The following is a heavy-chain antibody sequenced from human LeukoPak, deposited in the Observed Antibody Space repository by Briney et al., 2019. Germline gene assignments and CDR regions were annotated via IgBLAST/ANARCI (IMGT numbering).Heavy chain of an antibody. CDR1: GFTFSSYW. Sequence: GGSLRLSCAVSGFTFSSYWMTWVRQAPGKGLEWVANIKEDGGEKYYVDSMKGRLTISRDNAKNSLYLQMNSLRAEDTAVYYCAKEALDFWGQGTLVTVSS. V-gene: IGHV3-7*03. J-gene: IGHJ4*02. D-gene: IGHD3-3*01. CDR2: IKEDGGEK. CDR3: AKEALDF.